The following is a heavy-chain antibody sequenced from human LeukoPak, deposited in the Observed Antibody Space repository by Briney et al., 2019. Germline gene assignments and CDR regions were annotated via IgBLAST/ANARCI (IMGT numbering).Heavy chain of an antibody. Sequence: ASVKVSCKASGYTFTSYAMHWVRQAPGQRLEWMGWINAGNGNTRYSQKFQGRVTITRDTSASTAYMELSSLRSEDTAVYYCARDRDGDYAFDTWGQGTMVTVSS. CDR3: ARDRDGDYAFDT. V-gene: IGHV1-3*01. CDR1: GYTFTSYA. CDR2: INAGNGNT. J-gene: IGHJ3*02. D-gene: IGHD4-17*01.